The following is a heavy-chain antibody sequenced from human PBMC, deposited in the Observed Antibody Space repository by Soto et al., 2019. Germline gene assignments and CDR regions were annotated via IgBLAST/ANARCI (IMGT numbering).Heavy chain of an antibody. Sequence: GASVKVSCKASGGTFSSYTISWVRQAPGQGLEWMGRIIPILGIANYAQKFQGRVTITADKSTSTAYMELSSLRSEDTAVYYCASPPDIIAAAGTRHYGMDVWGQGTTVTGSS. CDR2: IIPILGIA. D-gene: IGHD6-13*01. V-gene: IGHV1-69*02. J-gene: IGHJ6*02. CDR1: GGTFSSYT. CDR3: ASPPDIIAAAGTRHYGMDV.